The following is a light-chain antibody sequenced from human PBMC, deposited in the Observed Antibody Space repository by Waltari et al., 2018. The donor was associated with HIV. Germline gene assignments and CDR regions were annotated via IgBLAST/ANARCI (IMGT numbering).Light chain of an antibody. V-gene: IGKV1D-12*01. CDR1: QDISSW. CDR2: AAA. Sequence: DIPLTQSPSSVSASVGDTVTITCRASQDISSWLAWYQQKPGNAPKLLIYAAASLQGGVPSRFSGSGSGTDFTLTISSLQPEDFATYFCQQTGSFPLTFGGGTRVEIK. J-gene: IGKJ4*01. CDR3: QQTGSFPLT.